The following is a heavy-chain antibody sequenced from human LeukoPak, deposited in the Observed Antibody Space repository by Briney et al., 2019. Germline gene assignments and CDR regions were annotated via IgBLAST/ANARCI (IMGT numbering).Heavy chain of an antibody. V-gene: IGHV4-34*01. Sequence: PSETLSLTCAVYGGSFSGYYWSWICQPPGKGLEWIGEINHSGSTNYNPSLKSRVTISVDTSKNQFSLKLSSVTAADTAVYYCARGGVVAPIDYWGQGTLVTVSS. J-gene: IGHJ4*02. CDR3: ARGGVVAPIDY. CDR2: INHSGST. D-gene: IGHD5-12*01. CDR1: GGSFSGYY.